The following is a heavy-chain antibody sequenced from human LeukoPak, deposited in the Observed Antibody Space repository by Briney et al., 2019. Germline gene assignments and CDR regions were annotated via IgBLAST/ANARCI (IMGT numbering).Heavy chain of an antibody. V-gene: IGHV3-13*01. CDR3: ARQSTPHGNFDY. CDR1: GFTLSSYA. Sequence: GGSLRLSCAASGFTLSSYAMHWVRQPAGKGLEWVSAIGTAGDTFYPGSMKGRFTISRENAKKSLFLQMNSLRVEDTAVYYCARQSTPHGNFDYWGQGTLVTVSS. D-gene: IGHD1-26*01. J-gene: IGHJ4*02. CDR2: IGTAGDT.